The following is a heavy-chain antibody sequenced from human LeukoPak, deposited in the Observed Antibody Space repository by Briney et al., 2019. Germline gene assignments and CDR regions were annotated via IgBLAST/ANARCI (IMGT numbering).Heavy chain of an antibody. Sequence: GESLQISCIAAGFNCTAYWIAWVRQMPGKGLEWMGISHPINSDTKYSPSFQGQVTISADKSSSTAYLQWNSLKASDTAMYYCARHQYYYDSSGNYGWFDSWGQGTLVTVSS. D-gene: IGHD3-22*01. CDR2: SHPINSDT. CDR3: ARHQYYYDSSGNYGWFDS. V-gene: IGHV5-51*01. J-gene: IGHJ5*01. CDR1: GFNCTAYW.